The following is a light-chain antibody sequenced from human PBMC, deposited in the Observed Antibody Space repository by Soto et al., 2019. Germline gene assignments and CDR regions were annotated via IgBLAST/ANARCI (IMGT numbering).Light chain of an antibody. CDR1: QSVSSD. Sequence: DIVMTQSPATLSVSPGERATLSCRASQSVSSDFAWYQQKPGQAPRLLIYGASTRATGIPARFSGGGSGTEFTLTISSLQSEDFAVYYCQQYNKWPLTFGGGTKVDIK. CDR2: GAS. J-gene: IGKJ4*01. CDR3: QQYNKWPLT. V-gene: IGKV3-15*01.